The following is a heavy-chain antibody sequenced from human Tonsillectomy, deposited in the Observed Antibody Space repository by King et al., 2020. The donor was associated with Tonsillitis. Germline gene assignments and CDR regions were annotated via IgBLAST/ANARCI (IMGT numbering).Heavy chain of an antibody. V-gene: IGHV1-2*02. CDR2: INPNSGGT. CDR3: SRGRYSYAYFDY. Sequence: VQLVESGAEVKKPGASVKVSCKASGYTFTAYYMYWVRQAPGQGLEWMGWINPNSGGTNYAQKFQGRVTMTRDTSMSTAYMELSRLRSDDTAVYYCSRGRYSYAYFDYWGQGTLVTVSS. J-gene: IGHJ4*02. CDR1: GYTFTAYY. D-gene: IGHD5-18*01.